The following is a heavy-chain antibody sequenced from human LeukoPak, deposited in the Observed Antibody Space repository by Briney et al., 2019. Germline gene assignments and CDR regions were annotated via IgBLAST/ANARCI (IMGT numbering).Heavy chain of an antibody. CDR2: STSSLRYI. D-gene: IGHD2-2*01. CDR3: ARDFGRTSDWQPRLYYGMDV. CDR1: GFTFKSYT. V-gene: IGHV3-21*01. Sequence: GGSLRLSCAASGFTFKSYTMNWVRQAPGKGLEWVSSSTSSLRYISYADSVKGRFTISRDNAKNSLSLQMNSLRAEDTAVYYCARDFGRTSDWQPRLYYGMDVWGQGTTVTVSS. J-gene: IGHJ6*02.